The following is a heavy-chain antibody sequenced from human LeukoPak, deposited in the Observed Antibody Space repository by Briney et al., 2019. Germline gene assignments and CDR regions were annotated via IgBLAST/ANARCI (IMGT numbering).Heavy chain of an antibody. CDR1: GGSISRGGYY. CDR2: IYYSGST. J-gene: IGHJ4*02. Sequence: PSETLSLTCTVSGGSISRGGYYWSWIRQPPGNGLEWIGYIYYSGSTTYNPSLESRVTISVDTSKNQFSLKLSSVTAADTAVYYCARGGGKTPPIDYWGQGTLVTVSS. D-gene: IGHD4-23*01. V-gene: IGHV4-61*08. CDR3: ARGGGKTPPIDY.